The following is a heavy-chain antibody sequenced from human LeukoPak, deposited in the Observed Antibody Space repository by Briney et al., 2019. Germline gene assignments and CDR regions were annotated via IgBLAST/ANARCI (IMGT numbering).Heavy chain of an antibody. D-gene: IGHD5-12*01. CDR1: GGSISSSSYY. V-gene: IGHV4-39*07. Sequence: SETLSLTCTVSGGSISSSSYYWGWIRQPPGKGLEWIGSIYYSGSTYYNPSLKSRVTISVDTSKNQFSLKLSSVTAADTAVYYCATIKLVDYYYYMDVWGKGTTVTVSS. CDR2: IYYSGST. J-gene: IGHJ6*03. CDR3: ATIKLVDYYYYMDV.